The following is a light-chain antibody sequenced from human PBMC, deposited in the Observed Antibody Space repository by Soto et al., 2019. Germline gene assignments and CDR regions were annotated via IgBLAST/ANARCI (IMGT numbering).Light chain of an antibody. CDR2: DVS. CDR1: SSDVGGYHY. Sequence: HSALTQPASVSGSPGQSITISCTGTSSDVGGYHYVSWYQQHPGKAPKLMIYDVSNRPSGVSNRFSGSKSGNTASLTISGLQAEDEADYYCSSYTSSSTWVFGTGTKLTVL. V-gene: IGLV2-14*01. CDR3: SSYTSSSTWV. J-gene: IGLJ1*01.